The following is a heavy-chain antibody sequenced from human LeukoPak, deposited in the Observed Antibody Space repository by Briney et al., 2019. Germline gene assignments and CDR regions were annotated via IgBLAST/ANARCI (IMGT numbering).Heavy chain of an antibody. CDR2: IYYSGNT. J-gene: IGHJ4*02. V-gene: IGHV4-59*06. CDR3: ARENDSSGLDY. Sequence: PSETLSLTCTVSGGSISSYYWSWIRQHPGKGLEWIGYIYYSGNTYYNPSLKSRVAISVDTSKNQFSLKLSSVTAADTAVYYCARENDSSGLDYWGQGTLVTVSS. D-gene: IGHD3-22*01. CDR1: GGSISSYY.